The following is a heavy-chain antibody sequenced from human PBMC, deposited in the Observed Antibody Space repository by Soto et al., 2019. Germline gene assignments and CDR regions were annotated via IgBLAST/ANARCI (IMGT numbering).Heavy chain of an antibody. CDR2: IYSGGST. CDR3: ARLQPPTHSSSWYRSRYYGMDV. J-gene: IGHJ6*02. V-gene: IGHV3-53*01. D-gene: IGHD6-13*01. CDR1: GFTVSSNY. Sequence: PGGSLRLSCAVSGFTVSSNYMSWVRQAPGKGLEWVSVIYSGGSTYYADSVKGRFTISRDNSKNTLYLQMNSLRAEDTAVYYCARLQPPTHSSSWYRSRYYGMDVWGQGTTVTVSS.